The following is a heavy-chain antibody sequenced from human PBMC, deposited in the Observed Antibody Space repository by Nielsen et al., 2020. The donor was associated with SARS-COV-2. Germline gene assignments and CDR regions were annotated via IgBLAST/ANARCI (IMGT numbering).Heavy chain of an antibody. CDR1: GFTFDDYA. Sequence: GGSLRLSCAASGFTFDDYAMHWVRQAPGKGLEWVSGITWNSGSIGYADSVKGRFTISRDNAKNSLYLQMNNLRAEDTALYYCAKDRDYYYGMDVWGQGTTVTVSS. V-gene: IGHV3-9*01. J-gene: IGHJ6*02. CDR3: AKDRDYYYGMDV. CDR2: ITWNSGSI.